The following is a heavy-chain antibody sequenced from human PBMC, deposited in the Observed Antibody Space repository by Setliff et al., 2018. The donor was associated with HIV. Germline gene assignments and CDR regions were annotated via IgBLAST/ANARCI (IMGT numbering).Heavy chain of an antibody. CDR2: IYYSGST. D-gene: IGHD3-10*01. Sequence: SETLSLTCTVSGGSISSSSYYWGWIRQPPGKGLEWIGSIYYSGSTYYNPSLKSRVTMSVDTSKNQFSLKLSSVTAADTAVYYCARGLDYGSGSSSYQRDSHSFSHWAQGTLVTVSS. CDR3: ARGLDYGSGSSSYQRDSHSFSH. J-gene: IGHJ4*02. CDR1: GGSISSSSYY. V-gene: IGHV4-39*07.